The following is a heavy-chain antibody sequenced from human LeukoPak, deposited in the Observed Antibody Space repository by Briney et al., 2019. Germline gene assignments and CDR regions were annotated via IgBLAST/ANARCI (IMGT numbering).Heavy chain of an antibody. CDR3: ARDERRDSSGWYVSLDS. CDR1: GYSISSGHY. D-gene: IGHD6-19*01. CDR2: MYHSGST. V-gene: IGHV4-38-2*02. Sequence: SETLSLTCTVSGYSISSGHYWGWIRQPPGKGLEWIGSMYHSGSTYYNPPLKSRVTISVDTSKNQFSLKLSSVTAADTAVYYCARDERRDSSGWYVSLDSWGQGTLVTVSS. J-gene: IGHJ4*02.